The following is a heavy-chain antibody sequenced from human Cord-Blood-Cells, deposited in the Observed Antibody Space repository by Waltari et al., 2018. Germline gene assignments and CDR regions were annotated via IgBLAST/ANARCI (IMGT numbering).Heavy chain of an antibody. Sequence: QVQLVQSGAEVKKPGASVKVSCKASGYTFTGYYMHWVRPAPGQGLEWMGWINPNSGGTNYAQKFQGRVTMTRDTSISTAYMELSRLRSDDTAVYYCARDRKDIVVVPAAIWFDPWGQGTLVTVSS. CDR1: GYTFTGYY. CDR2: INPNSGGT. J-gene: IGHJ5*02. V-gene: IGHV1-2*02. CDR3: ARDRKDIVVVPAAIWFDP. D-gene: IGHD2-2*01.